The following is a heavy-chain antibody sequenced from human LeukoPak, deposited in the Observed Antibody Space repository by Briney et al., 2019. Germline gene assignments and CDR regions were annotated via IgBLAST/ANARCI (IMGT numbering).Heavy chain of an antibody. Sequence: GGSLRLSCAASGFIFSTYSMNWVRQAPGKGLEWVSSISSSSSYIYYADSVKGRFTISRDNAKNSLYLQMNSLRAEDTAVYYCARAGLQRTVAATDYWGQGTLVTVSS. D-gene: IGHD2-21*02. CDR2: ISSSSSYI. J-gene: IGHJ4*02. V-gene: IGHV3-21*01. CDR3: ARAGLQRTVAATDY. CDR1: GFIFSTYS.